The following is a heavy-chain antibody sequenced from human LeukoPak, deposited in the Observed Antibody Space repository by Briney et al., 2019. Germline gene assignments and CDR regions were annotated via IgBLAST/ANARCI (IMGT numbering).Heavy chain of an antibody. CDR2: IFYSGST. CDR3: ATPGGQLVRKAPLGY. D-gene: IGHD6-6*01. V-gene: IGHV4-39*07. Sequence: SETLSLTCTVSGGSISTSNYYWGWIRQPPGKGLEWIGNIFYSGSTYYSPSLKSRVTISVDTSKNQFSLKLSSVTAADTAVYYCATPGGQLVRKAPLGYWGQGTLVTVSS. J-gene: IGHJ4*02. CDR1: GGSISTSNYY.